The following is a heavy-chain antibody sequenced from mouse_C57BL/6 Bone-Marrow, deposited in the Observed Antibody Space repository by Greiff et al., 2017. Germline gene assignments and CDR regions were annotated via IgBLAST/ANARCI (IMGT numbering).Heavy chain of an antibody. D-gene: IGHD4-1*01. V-gene: IGHV14-4*01. Sequence: EVQLQQSGAELVRPGASVKLSCTASGFNFKSDDMHWVKQRPGQGLEWIGWIDPENGNTEYASKFQGKATITADTSSNTAYLQLRSLTSEDTAVYYCSTVYWYWGQGTTLTVSS. CDR3: STVYWY. CDR2: IDPENGNT. CDR1: GFNFKSDD. J-gene: IGHJ2*01.